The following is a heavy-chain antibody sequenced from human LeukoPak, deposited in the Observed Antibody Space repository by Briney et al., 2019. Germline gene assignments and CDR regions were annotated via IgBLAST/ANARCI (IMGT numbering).Heavy chain of an antibody. CDR3: AKAAAYSSSSAYFDY. D-gene: IGHD6-6*01. CDR1: GFTFDDYA. J-gene: IGHJ4*02. Sequence: GRSLRLSCAASGFTFDDYAMHWVRQALGKGLEWVSGISWNSGSIVYADSVRGRFTISRDTAKNSLYLQMNSLRADDTALYYCAKAAAYSSSSAYFDYWGQGTLVTVSS. V-gene: IGHV3-9*01. CDR2: ISWNSGSI.